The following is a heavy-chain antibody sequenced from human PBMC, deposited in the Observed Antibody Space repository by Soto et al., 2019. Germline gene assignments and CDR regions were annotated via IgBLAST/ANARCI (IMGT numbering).Heavy chain of an antibody. CDR2: ISHSGGT. J-gene: IGHJ4*02. V-gene: IGHV4-30-2*01. CDR3: ARYSSEYYFDY. D-gene: IGHD6-25*01. CDR1: GGSISSGGYS. Sequence: SETLSLTCAVSGGSISSGGYSWNWIRQPPGKGLEWIGYISHSGGTNYNPSLKSRVTISLDKSRNQFSLKLSSVTAADTAVYFCARYSSEYYFDYWGQGTLVTVSS.